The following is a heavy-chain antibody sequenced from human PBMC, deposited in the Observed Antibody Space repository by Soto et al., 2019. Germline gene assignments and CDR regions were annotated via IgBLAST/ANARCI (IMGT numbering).Heavy chain of an antibody. CDR2: ISGSGVST. J-gene: IGHJ4*02. D-gene: IGHD3-22*01. Sequence: GGSLRLSCAASGFTFSSYAMSWVRQAPGKGLEWVSAISGSGVSTYYADSVKGRFTISRDNSKNTLYLQMNSLRAEDTAVYYCVKSPGMYYYDSSGYYHYDYWSQGTLVTVSS. V-gene: IGHV3-23*01. CDR1: GFTFSSYA. CDR3: VKSPGMYYYDSSGYYHYDY.